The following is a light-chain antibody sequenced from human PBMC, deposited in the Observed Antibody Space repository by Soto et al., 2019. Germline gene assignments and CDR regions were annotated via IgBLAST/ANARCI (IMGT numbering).Light chain of an antibody. V-gene: IGKV3-20*01. Sequence: EIVLTQSPGTLSLSPGERATLSCRASQSVSSSYLAWYQQKPGQAPRLLIYGASSRATGIPDRFSGSGSGPDFTLTIGRLEPEDFAVYYRQQYSSSPWTFGQGTKVEIK. CDR3: QQYSSSPWT. CDR2: GAS. CDR1: QSVSSSY. J-gene: IGKJ1*01.